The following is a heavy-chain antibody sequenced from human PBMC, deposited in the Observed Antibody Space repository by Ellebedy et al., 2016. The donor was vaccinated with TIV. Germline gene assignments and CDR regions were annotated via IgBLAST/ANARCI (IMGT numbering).Heavy chain of an antibody. J-gene: IGHJ6*02. CDR2: IKPDGSEK. Sequence: GGSLRLSXAVSGFTVSSYWMNWVRQAPGKGLEWVANIKPDGSEKYYVDSVKGRFTISRDNAKNSVYLQMNSLRADDTAVYYCGRAMDVWGQGTTVTVSS. CDR3: GRAMDV. V-gene: IGHV3-7*01. CDR1: GFTVSSYW.